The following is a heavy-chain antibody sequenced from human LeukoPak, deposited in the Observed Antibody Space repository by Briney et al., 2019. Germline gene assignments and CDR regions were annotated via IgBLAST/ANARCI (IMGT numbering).Heavy chain of an antibody. D-gene: IGHD2-21*01. CDR1: GFTFSSYA. CDR3: ARDVVPYYYYYMDV. V-gene: IGHV3-23*01. CDR2: ISGSGGST. J-gene: IGHJ6*03. Sequence: GGSLRLSCAASGFTFSSYAMSWVRQAPGKGLEWVSAISGSGGSTYYADSVKGRFTISRDNSQNTLYLQMNNLRADDTAVYYCARDVVPYYYYYMDVWGKGTTVTVSS.